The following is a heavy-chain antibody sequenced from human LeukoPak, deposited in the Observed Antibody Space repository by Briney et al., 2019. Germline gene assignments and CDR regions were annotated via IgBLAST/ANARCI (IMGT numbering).Heavy chain of an antibody. J-gene: IGHJ4*02. CDR3: ARSSLSLSVSYQIDY. CDR1: GFTFSSYS. Sequence: PGGSLRLSCAASGFTFSSYSMNWVRQAPGKGLEWVSSISSSSSYIYYADSVKGRFTISRDNAKSSLYLQMNSLRAEDTAVYYCARSSLSLSVSYQIDYWGQGTLVTVSS. CDR2: ISSSSSYI. D-gene: IGHD1-26*01. V-gene: IGHV3-21*01.